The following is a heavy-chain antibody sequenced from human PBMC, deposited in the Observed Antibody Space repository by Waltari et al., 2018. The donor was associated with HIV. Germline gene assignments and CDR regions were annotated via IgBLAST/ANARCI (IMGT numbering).Heavy chain of an antibody. Sequence: EVQLVESGGGLVKPGGSLSPSCETSGLTLMSHSMNWVRQAPGKGLEWVSSISGSPSYIYYADSVKGRFTISRDNAKNSLYLQMNSLRAEDTAVYYCARDPGGNYDSFAFDIWGQGTMVTVSS. CDR3: ARDPGGNYDSFAFDI. CDR1: GLTLMSHS. J-gene: IGHJ3*02. D-gene: IGHD3-22*01. V-gene: IGHV3-21*01. CDR2: ISGSPSYI.